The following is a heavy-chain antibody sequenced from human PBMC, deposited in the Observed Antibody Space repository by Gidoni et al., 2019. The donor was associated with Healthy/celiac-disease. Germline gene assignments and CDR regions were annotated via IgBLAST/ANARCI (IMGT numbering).Heavy chain of an antibody. CDR2: IYYSGST. V-gene: IGHV4-39*01. J-gene: IGHJ5*02. CDR3: ARHGNWFDP. CDR1: GGSISSSSYY. Sequence: QLQLQESGPGLVQPSETLSLPCTVSGGSISSSSYYWGWIRQPPGKGLEWIGSIYYSGSTYYNPSLKSRVTISVDTSKNQFSLKLSSVTAADTAVYYCARHGNWFDPWGQGTLVTVSS.